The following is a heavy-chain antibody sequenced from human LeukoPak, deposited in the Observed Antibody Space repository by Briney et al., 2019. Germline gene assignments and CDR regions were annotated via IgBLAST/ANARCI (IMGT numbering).Heavy chain of an antibody. Sequence: SETLSLTCAVYGGSFSGYYWSWIRQPPGKGLEWIGEINHSGSTNYSPSLKSRVTISVDTSKNQFSLKLSSVTAADTAVYYCARRSITMIVVDPYYFDYWGQGTLVTVSS. CDR2: INHSGST. CDR1: GGSFSGYY. J-gene: IGHJ4*02. V-gene: IGHV4-34*01. CDR3: ARRSITMIVVDPYYFDY. D-gene: IGHD3-22*01.